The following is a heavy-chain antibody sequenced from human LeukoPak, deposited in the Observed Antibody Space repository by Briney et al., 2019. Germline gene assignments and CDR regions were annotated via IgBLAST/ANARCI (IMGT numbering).Heavy chain of an antibody. J-gene: IGHJ4*02. CDR2: ISYDGSHK. CDR1: GFTFSSYG. Sequence: GRSLRLSCAASGFTFSSYGMHWGRQAPGKGLEWVAVISYDGSHKYYADSVKGRFTISRDNSKNTLYLQMNSLRAEDTAVYYCAKEKGSSSGCDYWGQGTLVTVSS. CDR3: AKEKGSSSGCDY. V-gene: IGHV3-30*18. D-gene: IGHD6-25*01.